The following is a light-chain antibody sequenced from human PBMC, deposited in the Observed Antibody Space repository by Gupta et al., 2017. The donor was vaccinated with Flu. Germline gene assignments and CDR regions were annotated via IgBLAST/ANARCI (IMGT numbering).Light chain of an antibody. CDR3: QAYYFTTVV. Sequence: FLLPQPHSVSESPGTTVTISCTPSGGNFGTSNVQWYQQRPGSSPALLIYEDSKRPCGISSRFAASIDRSSNAASLTISALEPDDEDDYYCQAYYFTTVVFGGGTRLTAL. CDR1: GGNFGTSN. V-gene: IGLV6-57*01. J-gene: IGLJ2*01. CDR2: EDS.